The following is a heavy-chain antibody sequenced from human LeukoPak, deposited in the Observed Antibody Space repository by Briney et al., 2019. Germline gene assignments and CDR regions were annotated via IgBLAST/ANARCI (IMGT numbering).Heavy chain of an antibody. V-gene: IGHV4-4*02. D-gene: IGHD2-15*01. Sequence: SETLSLTCAVSGGSFRSHNWWTWVRQPPGMRLEWIGEIYHSGSTNYNPSLKSRVTISVDKSKNQYSLKLSSVTPEDTAVYYCGRDLWPVAPHWFDPWGQGSLVTVSS. CDR3: GRDLWPVAPHWFDP. J-gene: IGHJ5*02. CDR2: IYHSGST. CDR1: GGSFRSHNW.